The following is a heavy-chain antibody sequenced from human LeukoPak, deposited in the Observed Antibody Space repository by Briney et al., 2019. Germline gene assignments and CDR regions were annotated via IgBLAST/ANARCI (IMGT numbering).Heavy chain of an antibody. D-gene: IGHD3-22*01. CDR1: GGSISSGGYS. CDR2: IYHSGST. V-gene: IGHV4-30-2*01. J-gene: IGHJ4*02. Sequence: SQTLSLTCAVYGGSISSGGYSWSWLRQPPGTGLEWIGYIYHSGSTYYNPSLKSRVTLSVDRSKNQFSLKLSSVTAADTAVYYCARDSSGLFDYWGQGTLVTVSS. CDR3: ARDSSGLFDY.